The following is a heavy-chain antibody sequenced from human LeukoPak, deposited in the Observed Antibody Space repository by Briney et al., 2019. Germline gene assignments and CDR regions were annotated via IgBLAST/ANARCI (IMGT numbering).Heavy chain of an antibody. CDR2: ISGDGGST. J-gene: IGHJ5*02. CDR1: GFTFDDYA. V-gene: IGHV3-43*02. Sequence: GSLRLSCAASGFTFDDYAMHWVRQAPGKGLEWVSLISGDGGSTYYADSVKGRFTISRDNSKNSLYLQMNGLRTEDTALYYCAKDQNIWFGELLNWFDPWGQGTLVTVSS. CDR3: AKDQNIWFGELLNWFDP. D-gene: IGHD3-10*01.